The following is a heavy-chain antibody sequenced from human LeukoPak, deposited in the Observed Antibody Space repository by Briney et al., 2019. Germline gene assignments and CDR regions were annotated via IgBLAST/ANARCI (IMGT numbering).Heavy chain of an antibody. CDR3: ARIWVIMIASWPLDV. V-gene: IGHV3-48*04. J-gene: IGHJ6*02. Sequence: SGGSLRLSCVASGFTFSTYSMSWVRQAPGKGLEWVSYISSTSSTIYYADSVKGRFTISRDNAKNSLYLQMNSLRAEDTAVYYCARIWVIMIASWPLDVWGQGTTVTVSS. D-gene: IGHD3-22*01. CDR1: GFTFSTYS. CDR2: ISSTSSTI.